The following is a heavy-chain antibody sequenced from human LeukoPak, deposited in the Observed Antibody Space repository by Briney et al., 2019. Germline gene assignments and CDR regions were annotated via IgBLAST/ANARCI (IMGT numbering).Heavy chain of an antibody. D-gene: IGHD1-1*01. CDR1: GISFTSYA. CDR2: ISNDGTTI. J-gene: IGHJ4*02. CDR3: ARWGVTTGTTGLGY. Sequence: GGSLRLSCAASGISFTSYAMNWVRQAPGKGPQWLSYISNDGTTIYYADSVKGRFTISRDNSKNTLYLQMNSLRAEDTAVYYCARWGVTTGTTGLGYWGQGTLVTVSS. V-gene: IGHV3-48*01.